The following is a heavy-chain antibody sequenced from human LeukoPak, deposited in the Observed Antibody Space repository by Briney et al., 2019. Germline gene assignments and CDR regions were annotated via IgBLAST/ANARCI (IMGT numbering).Heavy chain of an antibody. Sequence: GSVKVSCKASRYSFTGYYMHWVRLAPGQGLEWMGWINVDGGGTKYAEKLQGRVTMSRDTAISTAYMELSRLRSDDTAVYYCARDEGYYNYMDVWGKGTTVSVSS. V-gene: IGHV1-2*02. CDR3: ARDEGYYNYMDV. CDR1: RYSFTGYY. CDR2: INVDGGGT. J-gene: IGHJ6*03.